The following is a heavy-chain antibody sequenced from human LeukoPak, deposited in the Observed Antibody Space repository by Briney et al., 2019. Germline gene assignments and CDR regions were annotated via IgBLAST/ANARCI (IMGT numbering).Heavy chain of an antibody. CDR3: AKVAVGATSLVR. V-gene: IGHV3-30*18. CDR1: GFSFSSYG. Sequence: GGSLRLSCAASGFSFSSYGMHWVRRAPGKGLEWVAVISYDGNNKYSADSVEGRFTISRDNSKNTLCLQMNSLRVEDTAVYYCAKVAVGATSLVRWGQGTLVTVSS. CDR2: ISYDGNNK. J-gene: IGHJ5*02. D-gene: IGHD1-26*01.